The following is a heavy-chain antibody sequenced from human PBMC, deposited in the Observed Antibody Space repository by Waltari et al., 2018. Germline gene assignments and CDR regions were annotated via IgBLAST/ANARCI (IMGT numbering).Heavy chain of an antibody. V-gene: IGHV3-74*01. CDR2: IKSDGTSI. D-gene: IGHD1-26*01. CDR3: ARIRERVGATNDAFAI. Sequence: EVQLVESGGGLVQPGGSLRPSCAASGFTFSTHWMHWVRQVPGKGLVWVARIKSDGTSITYADSVKGRFTISRDNAKNTLFLQMNSLRVEDMAVYYCARIRERVGATNDAFAIWGQGTLVTVSS. CDR1: GFTFSTHW. J-gene: IGHJ3*02.